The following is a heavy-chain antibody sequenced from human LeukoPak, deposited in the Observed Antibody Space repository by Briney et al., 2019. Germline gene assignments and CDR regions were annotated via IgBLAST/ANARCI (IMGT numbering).Heavy chain of an antibody. CDR2: ISAYNGNT. CDR3: VRGPQGVPAAPILY. Sequence: ASVKVSCKASGYTFTSYGISWVRQAPGQGLEWMGWISAYNGNTNYAQKLQGRVTMTTDTSTSTAYMELRSLRSDDTAVYYCVRGPQGVPAAPILYWGQGTLVTVSS. V-gene: IGHV1-18*01. CDR1: GYTFTSYG. J-gene: IGHJ4*02. D-gene: IGHD2-2*01.